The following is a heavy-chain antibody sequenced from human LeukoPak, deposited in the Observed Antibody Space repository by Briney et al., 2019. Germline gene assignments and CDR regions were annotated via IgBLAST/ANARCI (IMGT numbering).Heavy chain of an antibody. CDR1: GGTFSSYA. CDR3: ATKYYGQYYYYYYMDV. Sequence: SVKVSCKASGGTFSSYAISWVRQAPGQGLEWMGGIIPIFGTANYAQKFQGRATITTDESTSSAYMELSSMRSEDTAVYYCATKYYGQYYYYYYMDVWGEGTTVTVSS. D-gene: IGHD2/OR15-2a*01. V-gene: IGHV1-69*05. CDR2: IIPIFGTA. J-gene: IGHJ6*03.